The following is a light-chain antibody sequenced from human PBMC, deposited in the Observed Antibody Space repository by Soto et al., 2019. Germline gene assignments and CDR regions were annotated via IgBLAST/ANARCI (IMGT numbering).Light chain of an antibody. CDR1: QGISNY. CDR3: QKYNSAPWT. V-gene: IGKV1-27*01. Sequence: DIQMTQSPSSLSASVGDRVTITCRASQGISNYLAWYQQQPGKVPKLLIYVASTLQSGVTSRFSGSGSGTAFTLTSSSLQPEDVATYYCQKYNSAPWTFGQGTKVEIK. CDR2: VAS. J-gene: IGKJ1*01.